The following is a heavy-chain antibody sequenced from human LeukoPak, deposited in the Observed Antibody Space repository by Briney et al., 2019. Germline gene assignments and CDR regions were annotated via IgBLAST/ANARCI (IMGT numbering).Heavy chain of an antibody. CDR3: ARDSGPAAPYAFDI. CDR2: ISGSGGST. V-gene: IGHV3-23*01. J-gene: IGHJ3*02. D-gene: IGHD6-13*01. Sequence: GGSLRLSCAASGFTFSSYGMSWVRQAPGKGLEWVSAISGSGGSTYYADSMQGRFTISRDNAKNSLYLQINNLRAEDTAVYYCARDSGPAAPYAFDIWGQGTMVTVSS. CDR1: GFTFSSYG.